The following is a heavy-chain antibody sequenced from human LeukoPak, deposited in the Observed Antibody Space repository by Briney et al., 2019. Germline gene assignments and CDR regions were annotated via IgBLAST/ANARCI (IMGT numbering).Heavy chain of an antibody. J-gene: IGHJ1*01. CDR3: ANFHCSTTSCHLSGYFQY. Sequence: GGSLRLSCAASGFTFSSYSMNWVRQAPGKGLEWVSSISSSSSYIYYADSVKGRFTISRDNAKNSLYLQMNSLRAEDTAVYYCANFHCSTTSCHLSGYFQYWGQGTLVTVSS. CDR2: ISSSSSYI. CDR1: GFTFSSYS. D-gene: IGHD2-2*01. V-gene: IGHV3-21*04.